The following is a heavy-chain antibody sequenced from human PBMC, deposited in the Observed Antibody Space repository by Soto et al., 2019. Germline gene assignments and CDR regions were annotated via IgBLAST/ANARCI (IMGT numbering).Heavy chain of an antibody. CDR2: VNPSVNST. Sequence: AASVKVSCKASGHPFTAYYIHWIRQAPGQGLQWMGRVNPSVNSTTYAEKFQGRVTVTWDTSTSTVFLEMISLRSEDSALYYCARGPPRGAYTTHFDHWGQGSLVTVPQ. CDR3: ARGPPRGAYTTHFDH. D-gene: IGHD1-1*01. J-gene: IGHJ5*02. CDR1: GHPFTAYY. V-gene: IGHV1-46*01.